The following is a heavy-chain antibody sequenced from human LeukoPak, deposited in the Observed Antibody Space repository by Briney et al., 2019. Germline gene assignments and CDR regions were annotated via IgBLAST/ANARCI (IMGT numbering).Heavy chain of an antibody. CDR1: GYTFTDYY. J-gene: IGHJ4*02. D-gene: IGHD1-26*01. CDR3: ARARQRATGSYSALDS. CDR2: INPNSGGT. Sequence: ASVKVSCKASGYTFTDYYIHWVRQAPGQGLEWMGWINPNSGGTNYAQKFQGRVTLTRDTSISTAYMELNSLRSDDTAVYYSARARQRATGSYSALDSWGQGTLVTVSS. V-gene: IGHV1-2*02.